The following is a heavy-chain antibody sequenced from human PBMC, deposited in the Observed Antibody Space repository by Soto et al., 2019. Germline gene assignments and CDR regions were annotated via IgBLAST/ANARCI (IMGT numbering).Heavy chain of an antibody. J-gene: IGHJ6*02. CDR2: ISGSGGST. D-gene: IGHD1-1*01. CDR1: GFTFSSYA. V-gene: IGHV3-23*01. CDR3: AKDGNRAYFYGMDV. Sequence: GGSLRLSCAASGFTFSSYAMSWVRQAPGKGLEWVSTISGSGGSTYYADSVKGRFTISRDNSKNTLYLQMNSLRAEDTAVYYCAKDGNRAYFYGMDVWGQGTTVTVSS.